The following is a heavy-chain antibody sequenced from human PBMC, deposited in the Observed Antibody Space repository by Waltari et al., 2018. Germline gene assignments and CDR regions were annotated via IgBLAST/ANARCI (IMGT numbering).Heavy chain of an antibody. Sequence: ELQLVESGGGLVQPGGSLRLSCTASGFTLSNNWIHLVRQAPGKGLEWVSRINSDGSHTISADAVKSRFSTSRDNAKNTLYLHMNSLKAEDTAVYFCARGGDYHGFDIWGQGTMVTVSS. CDR2: INSDGSHT. D-gene: IGHD4-17*01. V-gene: IGHV3-74*01. CDR3: ARGGDYHGFDI. J-gene: IGHJ3*02. CDR1: GFTLSNNW.